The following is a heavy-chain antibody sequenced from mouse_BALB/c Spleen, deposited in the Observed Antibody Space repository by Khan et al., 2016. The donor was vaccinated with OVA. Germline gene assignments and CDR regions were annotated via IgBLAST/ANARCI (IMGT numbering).Heavy chain of an antibody. CDR3: ARTARIKY. CDR2: ISYSGST. CDR1: GYSITSGYG. D-gene: IGHD1-2*01. Sequence: EVQLQESGPGLVKPSQSLSLTCTVTGYSITSGYGWNWIRQFPGNKLEWMGYISYSGSTNYKPSPQSRISITRDTSKNQFCVQWKSVTTEDTATVYCARTARIKYWGEGTTLTGSS. J-gene: IGHJ2*01. V-gene: IGHV3-2*02.